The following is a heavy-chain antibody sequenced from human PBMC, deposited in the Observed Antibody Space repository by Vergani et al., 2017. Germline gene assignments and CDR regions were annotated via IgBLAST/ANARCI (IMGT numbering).Heavy chain of an antibody. CDR3: ATGAMAN. V-gene: IGHV1-69-2*01. CDR2: VDPEDGET. J-gene: IGHJ4*02. Sequence: VQLVQSGAEVKKPGSSVKVSCKASGGTFSSYTISWVRQAPGKGLEWMGLVDPEDGETIYAEKFQGRVTITADTSTDTAYMELSSLRSEDTAVYYCATGAMANWGQGTLVTVSS. D-gene: IGHD5-18*01. CDR1: GGTFSSYT.